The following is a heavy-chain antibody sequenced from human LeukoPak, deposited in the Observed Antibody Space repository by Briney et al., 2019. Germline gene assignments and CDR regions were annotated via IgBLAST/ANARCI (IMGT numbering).Heavy chain of an antibody. J-gene: IGHJ4*02. D-gene: IGHD4-23*01. Sequence: GASVKVSCKASGYTFTSYGISWVRQAPGQGLEWMGWISAYNGNTKYAQKLQGRVTMTRDTSISAAYMELRWLTSDDTAVYYCARERGGNSPFDSWGQGTLVTVSS. V-gene: IGHV1-18*01. CDR2: ISAYNGNT. CDR3: ARERGGNSPFDS. CDR1: GYTFTSYG.